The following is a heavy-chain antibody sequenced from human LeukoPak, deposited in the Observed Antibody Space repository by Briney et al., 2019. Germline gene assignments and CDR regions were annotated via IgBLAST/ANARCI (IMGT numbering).Heavy chain of an antibody. J-gene: IGHJ4*02. CDR3: AREVGAVLFDY. D-gene: IGHD6-19*01. CDR2: IWYDGSNK. CDR1: GFTFSSYG. V-gene: IGHV3-33*01. Sequence: QPGRSLRLSCAASGFTFSSYGMHWVRQAPGKGLEWVAVIWYDGSNKYYADSVKGRFTISRDNSKNTLYLQMNGLRAEDTAVYYCAREVGAVLFDYWGQGTLVTVSS.